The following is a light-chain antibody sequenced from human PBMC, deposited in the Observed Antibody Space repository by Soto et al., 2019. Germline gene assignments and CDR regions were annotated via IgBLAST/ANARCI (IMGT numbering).Light chain of an antibody. Sequence: EIVMTQSPATLSVSPGERATLSCRASQSVSSNLAWYQQKPGQAPRLLIYDASTRASGIPARFSGSGSGTEFTLTISSLKSEDFAVYYCQQYYNWPPYTFGQGTKLEIK. CDR1: QSVSSN. V-gene: IGKV3-15*01. CDR3: QQYYNWPPYT. CDR2: DAS. J-gene: IGKJ2*01.